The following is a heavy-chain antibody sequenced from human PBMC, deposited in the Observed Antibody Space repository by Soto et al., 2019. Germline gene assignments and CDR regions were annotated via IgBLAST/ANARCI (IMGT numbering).Heavy chain of an antibody. CDR3: ARERGRYCSGESCYPFGP. CDR2: INDSGST. CDR1: GGAFRGDY. J-gene: IGHJ5*02. Sequence: PSETLSLTCAVYGGAFRGDYWSWIRQPPGKGLEWLGEINDSGSTNYNPSLKSRITISLDTSKKEISLRLSSVTAADTAVYYCARERGRYCSGESCYPFGPWGQGALVTVSS. V-gene: IGHV4-34*01. D-gene: IGHD2-15*01.